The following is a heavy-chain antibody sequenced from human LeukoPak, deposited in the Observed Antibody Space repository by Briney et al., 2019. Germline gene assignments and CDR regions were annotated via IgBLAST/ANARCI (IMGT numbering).Heavy chain of an antibody. Sequence: ASVKVSRKASGYTCTSYYMHWVRQAPGQGLEWMGIINPSGGTNYAQKFQGRVTMTRDTSISTAYMELSRLRSDDTAVYYCARDGSGSYGRAFDIWGQGTMVTVSS. D-gene: IGHD1-26*01. CDR2: INPSGGT. J-gene: IGHJ3*02. CDR3: ARDGSGSYGRAFDI. V-gene: IGHV1-2*02. CDR1: GYTCTSYY.